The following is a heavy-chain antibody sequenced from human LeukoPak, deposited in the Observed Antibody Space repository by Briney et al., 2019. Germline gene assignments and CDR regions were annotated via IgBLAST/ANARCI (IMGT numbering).Heavy chain of an antibody. V-gene: IGHV3-23*01. J-gene: IGHJ4*02. Sequence: GGSLRLSCAASGFTFSSYTMSWVRQAPGKGLEWVSVITGSGGTTIYADSVKGRFTISRDNSKNTLYLQMNSLRAEDTAVYYCANLYGDYDPRWGQGTLVTVSS. D-gene: IGHD4-17*01. CDR1: GFTFSSYT. CDR3: ANLYGDYDPR. CDR2: ITGSGGTT.